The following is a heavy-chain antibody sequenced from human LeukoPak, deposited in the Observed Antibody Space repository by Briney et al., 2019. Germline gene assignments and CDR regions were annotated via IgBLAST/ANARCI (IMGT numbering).Heavy chain of an antibody. CDR2: SRSKANSYAT. V-gene: IGHV3-73*01. CDR1: GFTFSGSA. J-gene: IGHJ4*02. CDR3: TRHVGATFDTHDY. D-gene: IGHD1-26*01. Sequence: GGSLRLSCAASGFTFSGSAMHWVRQASGKGLEWVGRSRSKANSYATAYAASVKGRFTISRDDSKNTAYLQMNSLKTEDTAVYYCTRHVGATFDTHDYWGQGTLVTVSS.